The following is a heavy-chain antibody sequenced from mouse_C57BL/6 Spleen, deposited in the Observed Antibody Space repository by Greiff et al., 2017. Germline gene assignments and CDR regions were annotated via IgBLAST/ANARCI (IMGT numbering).Heavy chain of an antibody. D-gene: IGHD1-1*01. CDR3: AKNYYGSSYWDFDY. Sequence: QVQLQQPGAELVRPGSSVKLSCKASGYTFTSYWMDWVKQRPGQGLEWIGNIYPSDSETHYNQKFKDKATLTVDKSSSTAYMQLSSLTSEDSAVYYCAKNYYGSSYWDFDYWGQGTTLTVSS. CDR2: IYPSDSET. CDR1: GYTFTSYW. V-gene: IGHV1-61*01. J-gene: IGHJ2*01.